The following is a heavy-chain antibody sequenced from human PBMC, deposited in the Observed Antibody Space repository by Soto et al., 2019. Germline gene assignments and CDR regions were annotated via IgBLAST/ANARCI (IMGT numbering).Heavy chain of an antibody. CDR3: ASSNWNYRGPNDYYYYYYMDV. D-gene: IGHD1-7*01. V-gene: IGHV6-1*01. CDR2: TYYRSKWYN. Sequence: QVQLQQSGPGLGKPSQTLSLTCAISGDSVSSNSAAWNWIRQSPSSGLEWLGRTYYRSKWYNDYAVSVKSRITINPDTSKNQFSLQLNSVTPEDTAVYYCASSNWNYRGPNDYYYYYYMDVWGKGTTVTVSS. CDR1: GDSVSSNSAA. J-gene: IGHJ6*03.